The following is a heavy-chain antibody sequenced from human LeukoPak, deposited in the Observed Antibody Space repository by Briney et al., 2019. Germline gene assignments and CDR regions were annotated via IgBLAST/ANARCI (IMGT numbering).Heavy chain of an antibody. CDR1: GVTFSSYG. CDR3: ARAYYDSSGYYDTFFDY. CDR2: IWYDGSNK. D-gene: IGHD3-22*01. J-gene: IGHJ4*02. Sequence: GGSLRLSCAASGVTFSSYGMHWVRKAPGKGLEWVAVIWYDGSNKYYADSVKGRFTISRDNSKNTLYLQMNSMRAEDTAVYYCARAYYDSSGYYDTFFDYWGQGTLVTVSS. V-gene: IGHV3-33*01.